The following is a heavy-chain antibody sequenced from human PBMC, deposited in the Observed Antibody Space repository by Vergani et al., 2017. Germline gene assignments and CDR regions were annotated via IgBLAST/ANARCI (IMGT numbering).Heavy chain of an antibody. Sequence: QVQLVQSGAEVKKPGASVKVSCKASGYTFTSYDINWVRQATGQGLEWMGWMHPNSGNTGYAQKFQGRVTMTRNTSISTAYMELSSLRSEDTAVYYCARSIAARPDDYYYYYYMDVWGKGTTVTVSS. CDR3: ARSIAARPDDYYYYYYMDV. CDR1: GYTFTSYD. CDR2: MHPNSGNT. V-gene: IGHV1-8*01. D-gene: IGHD6-6*01. J-gene: IGHJ6*03.